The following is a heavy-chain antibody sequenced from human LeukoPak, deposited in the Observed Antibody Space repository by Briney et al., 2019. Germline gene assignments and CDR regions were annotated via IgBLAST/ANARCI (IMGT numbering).Heavy chain of an antibody. CDR1: GGSISSDNYY. CDR3: ASPYF. CDR2: IYYSGST. V-gene: IGHV4-30-4*01. Sequence: PSETLSLTCTVSGGSISSDNYYWSWIRQPPGKGLEWIGYIYYSGSTCYNPSLKSRVTISVDTSKNQFSLKLSSVTAADTAVYYCASPYFWGQGTLVTVSS. J-gene: IGHJ4*02. D-gene: IGHD3-10*01.